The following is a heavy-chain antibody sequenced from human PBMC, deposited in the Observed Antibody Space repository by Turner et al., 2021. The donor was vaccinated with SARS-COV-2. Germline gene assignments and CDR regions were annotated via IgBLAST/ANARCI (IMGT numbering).Heavy chain of an antibody. CDR3: ARSTVTTPPDY. D-gene: IGHD4-17*01. J-gene: IGHJ4*02. Sequence: QVQLVESGGGVVQPGRTLSLSCAASGFTFSNYGMHWVRQDPGKGLEWVAVIWYDGSDKYYADAVKGRFTISRDNSKNKLYLQMNNLSAEDTAVYYCARSTVTTPPDYWGQGTLVTVSS. CDR1: GFTFSNYG. V-gene: IGHV3-33*01. CDR2: IWYDGSDK.